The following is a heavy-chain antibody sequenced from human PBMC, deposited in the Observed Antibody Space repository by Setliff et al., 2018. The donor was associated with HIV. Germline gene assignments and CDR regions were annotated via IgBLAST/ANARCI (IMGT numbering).Heavy chain of an antibody. CDR2: ISDSGTT. J-gene: IGHJ4*02. V-gene: IGHV4-59*01. D-gene: IGHD1-1*01. CDR3: ARGPLGRTHMGGAFDY. Sequence: PSETLSLTCTVSGGSISPYYWSWIRQPPGKGLEWIAWISDSGTTNYNPSLKSRVTLSVDTSKNQFSLSLTSVTGADTAVYYCARGPLGRTHMGGAFDYWGQGTLVTVSS. CDR1: GGSISPYY.